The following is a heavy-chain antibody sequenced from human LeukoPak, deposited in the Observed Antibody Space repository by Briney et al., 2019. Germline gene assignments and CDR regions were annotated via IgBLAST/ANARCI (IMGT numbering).Heavy chain of an antibody. V-gene: IGHV4-59*08. CDR2: SYYRGST. CDR3: ASGAADGYNFGFDY. D-gene: IGHD5-24*01. CDR1: GGSISSSY. J-gene: IGHJ4*02. Sequence: SETLSLTCTVSGGSISSSYWSWIRQPPGKGLEWIGYSYYRGSTNYNPSLKSRVTISVDTSKNQFSLKLSSVTAADTAVYFCASGAADGYNFGFDYWGQGTLAAVSS.